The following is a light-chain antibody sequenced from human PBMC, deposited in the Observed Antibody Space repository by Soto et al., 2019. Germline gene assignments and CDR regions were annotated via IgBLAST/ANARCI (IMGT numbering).Light chain of an antibody. Sequence: DIQMTQSPSTLSASVADRVTITCRASQSITIWLAWYQQKPGKAPKLLIFDASNLESGVPSRFSGSGSGTEFTLTISSLQPYDFATYYCQHYNSFSWTFGQGTKVEIK. CDR3: QHYNSFSWT. CDR2: DAS. J-gene: IGKJ1*01. V-gene: IGKV1-5*01. CDR1: QSITIW.